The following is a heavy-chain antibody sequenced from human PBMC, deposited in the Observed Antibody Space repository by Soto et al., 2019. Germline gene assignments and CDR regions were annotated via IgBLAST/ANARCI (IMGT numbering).Heavy chain of an antibody. CDR3: TRGKYDDHQYFQY. V-gene: IGHV3-74*01. J-gene: IGHJ1*01. D-gene: IGHD3-3*01. Sequence: EVQLVESGGGLVQPGGSLRLSCAASGFTFRNSWMHWVRQAPGKGLVWVARISPDGSVPTYADSVKGRFTISRDNGKNTLYLQVNNLRVEDTATYCCTRGKYDDHQYFQYWGQGTLVIVSS. CDR1: GFTFRNSW. CDR2: ISPDGSVP.